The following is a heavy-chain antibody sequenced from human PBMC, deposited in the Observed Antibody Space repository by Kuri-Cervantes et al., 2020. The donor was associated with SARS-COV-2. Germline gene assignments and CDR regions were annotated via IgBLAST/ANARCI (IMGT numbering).Heavy chain of an antibody. J-gene: IGHJ4*02. CDR3: AKVATKWELLWYYFDY. CDR1: GFTFSSYG. CDR2: IWYDGSNK. V-gene: IGHV3-33*06. D-gene: IGHD1-26*01. Sequence: LSLTCAASGFTFSSYGMHWVRQAPGKGLEWVAVIWYDGSNKYYADSVKGRFTISRDNSKNTLYLQMNSLRAEDTAVYYCAKVATKWELLWYYFDYWGQGTLVTVSS.